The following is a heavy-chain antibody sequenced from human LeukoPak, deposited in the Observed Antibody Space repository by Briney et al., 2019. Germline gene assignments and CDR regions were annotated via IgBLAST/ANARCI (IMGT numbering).Heavy chain of an antibody. CDR3: ARHPSYSGRYFDY. CDR1: GYSISSGYY. Sequence: PSETLSLTCAVSGYSISSGYYWGWIRQPPGKGLEWIGNIYHRGNTYYNPSLKSRVTISVDTSKNQFSLKLSSVTAAGTAVYYCARHPSYSGRYFDYRGQGTLVTVSS. J-gene: IGHJ4*02. D-gene: IGHD1-26*01. CDR2: IYHRGNT. V-gene: IGHV4-38-2*01.